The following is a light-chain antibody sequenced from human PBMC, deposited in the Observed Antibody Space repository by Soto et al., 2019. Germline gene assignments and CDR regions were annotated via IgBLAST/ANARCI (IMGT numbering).Light chain of an antibody. J-gene: IGLJ3*02. Sequence: QSVLTQPPSVSAAPGQKVTISCSGSSSNMGNNFLSWYQQLPGTAPKLLIVEDDKRRSGIPDRFSGSKSGTSATLAITGLQTGDEADYHCASWDSSLVTMVFGGGTKLTVL. CDR3: ASWDSSLVTMV. CDR2: EDD. V-gene: IGLV1-51*02. CDR1: SSNMGNNF.